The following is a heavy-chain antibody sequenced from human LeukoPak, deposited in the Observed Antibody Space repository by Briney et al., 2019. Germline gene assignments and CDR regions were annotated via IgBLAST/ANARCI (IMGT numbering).Heavy chain of an antibody. CDR3: ATVRYYYDSSGYYLDY. V-gene: IGHV1-24*01. J-gene: IGHJ4*02. D-gene: IGHD3-22*01. CDR1: GYTLTELS. CDR2: FDPEDGET. Sequence: ASEKVSCKVSGYTLTELSMHWVRQVPGKGLEWKGGFDPEDGETIYAQKFQGRVTMTEDTSTDTAYMELSSLRSEDTAVYYCATVRYYYDSSGYYLDYWGQGTLVTVSS.